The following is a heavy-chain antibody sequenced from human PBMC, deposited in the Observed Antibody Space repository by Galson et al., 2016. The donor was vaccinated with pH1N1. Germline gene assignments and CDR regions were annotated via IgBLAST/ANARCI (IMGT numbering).Heavy chain of an antibody. CDR3: ARAPYSNYHYYYFDF. CDR2: IKPTGGDT. CDR1: GYSFTDYY. Sequence: SVKVSCKASGYSFTDYYVHWIRQAPGKGLEWMAIIKPTGGDTTYAQNFQGRVFVTRDTSTSTVYMEVTSLRSEDTAVYYCARAPYSNYHYYYFDFWGQGTLVTVSS. D-gene: IGHD4-11*01. V-gene: IGHV1-46*01. J-gene: IGHJ4*02.